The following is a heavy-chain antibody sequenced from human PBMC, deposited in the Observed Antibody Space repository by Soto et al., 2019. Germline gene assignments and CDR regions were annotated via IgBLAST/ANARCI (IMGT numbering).Heavy chain of an antibody. V-gene: IGHV3-23*01. CDR1: GFTFDNYV. D-gene: IGHD6-6*01. CDR2: VHPTDGTT. CDR3: VRDWVGSACPCMDV. Sequence: HPGGSLRLSCAASGFTFDNYVMTWVRQTPGKGLEWVSSVHPTDGTTFYSDSVKGRFTVSRDNSKNTVYLQMNSLRAEDTATYHCVRDWVGSACPCMDVWGQGTAVTGSS. J-gene: IGHJ6*02.